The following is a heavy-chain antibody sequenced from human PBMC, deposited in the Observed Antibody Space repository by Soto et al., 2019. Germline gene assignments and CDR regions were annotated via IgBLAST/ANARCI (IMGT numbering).Heavy chain of an antibody. V-gene: IGHV1-46*01. CDR3: AREVSSSWYGDNWFDP. D-gene: IGHD6-13*01. Sequence: QVQLVQSGAEVKKPGASVKVSCKASGYTFTSYYMHWVRQAPGQGLEWMGIINPSGGSTIYAQKFQGRVNMTRDTSTSTVYMELSSLSSEDKGVNSRAREVSSSWYGDNWFDPWGQGTLVTVSS. J-gene: IGHJ5*02. CDR2: INPSGGST. CDR1: GYTFTSYY.